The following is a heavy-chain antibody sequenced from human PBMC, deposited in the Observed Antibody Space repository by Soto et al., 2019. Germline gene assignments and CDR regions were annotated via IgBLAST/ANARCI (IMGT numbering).Heavy chain of an antibody. CDR1: GGSFSGYY. CDR3: ARLSYYYGSGAPSRNYYYYMDV. Sequence: QVQLQQWGAGLLKPSETLSLTCAVYGGSFSGYYWSWIRQPPGKGLEWSGEINHSGSTNYNPSLKSRVTISVDTSKNQFSLKLSSVTAADTAVYYCARLSYYYGSGAPSRNYYYYMDVWGKGTTVTVSS. V-gene: IGHV4-34*01. D-gene: IGHD3-10*01. J-gene: IGHJ6*03. CDR2: INHSGST.